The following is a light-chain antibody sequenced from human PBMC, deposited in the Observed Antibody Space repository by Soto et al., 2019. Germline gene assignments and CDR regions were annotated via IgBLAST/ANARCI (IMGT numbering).Light chain of an antibody. CDR1: SSSIGNNY. J-gene: IGLJ1*01. V-gene: IGLV1-51*02. CDR3: GTWDSSLSTYV. Sequence: QSVLTQPPSVSAAPGQKVTISCSGNSSSIGNNYVSRYQQLPGTAPKLLIYENEKRPSGIPDRFSGSKSGTSATLGITGLQTGDEADYYCGTWDSSLSTYVFATGTKVTVL. CDR2: ENE.